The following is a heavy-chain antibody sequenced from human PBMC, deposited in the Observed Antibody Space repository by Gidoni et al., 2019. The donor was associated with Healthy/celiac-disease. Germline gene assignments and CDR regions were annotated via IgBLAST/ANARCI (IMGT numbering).Heavy chain of an antibody. CDR2: IIPIFGTA. CDR3: ASTPLGGQQLALKFDY. Sequence: QVQLVQSGAEVKKPGSSVKVSCKASGGTFSSYAISWVRQAPGQGLEWMGGIIPIFGTANYAQKFQGRVTITADKSTSTAYMELSSLRSEDTAVYYCASTPLGGQQLALKFDYWGQGTLVTVSS. D-gene: IGHD6-13*01. CDR1: GGTFSSYA. V-gene: IGHV1-69*06. J-gene: IGHJ4*02.